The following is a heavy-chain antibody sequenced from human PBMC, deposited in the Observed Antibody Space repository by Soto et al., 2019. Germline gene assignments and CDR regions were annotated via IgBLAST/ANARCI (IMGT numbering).Heavy chain of an antibody. CDR1: GYTLIELS. CDR2: FDPEHGET. CDR3: ARSPYSSGYYYAIDY. Sequence: ASVKVSCKVSGYTLIELSMYWVRQVPGKGLEWMGGFDPEHGETNYAQKFQGRVTMTEDTSTDTAYMELNSLKSEDTAVYYCARSPYSSGYYYAIDYWGQGTQVTVSS. D-gene: IGHD3-22*01. J-gene: IGHJ4*02. V-gene: IGHV1-24*01.